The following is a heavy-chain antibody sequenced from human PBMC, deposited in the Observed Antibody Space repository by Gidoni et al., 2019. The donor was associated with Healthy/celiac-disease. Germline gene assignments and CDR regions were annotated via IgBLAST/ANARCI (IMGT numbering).Heavy chain of an antibody. CDR2: ISYDGSNK. J-gene: IGHJ4*02. V-gene: IGHV3-30*18. D-gene: IGHD3-22*01. CDR3: AKVGSGDSSGYYGPIDY. Sequence: QVQLVESGGGVVQPGRSLRLSCAASGFTFSSYGMHWVRQAPGKGLEWVAVISYDGSNKYYADSVKGRFTISRDNSKNTLYLQMNSLRAEDTAVYYCAKVGSGDSSGYYGPIDYWGQGTLVTVSS. CDR1: GFTFSSYG.